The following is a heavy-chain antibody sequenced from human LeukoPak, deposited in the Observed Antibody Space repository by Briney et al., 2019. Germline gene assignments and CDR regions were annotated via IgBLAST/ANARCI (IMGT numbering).Heavy chain of an antibody. CDR2: IRYDGGNK. D-gene: IGHD6-19*01. Sequence: RGSLRLSCAASALTFSSYGMHWVRQAPGKGLEWVAFIRYDGGNKYYADSVKGRFTISRDNSKNTLYLQMNSLRAEDTAVYYCAKDRSSGWYYFDYWGQGTLVTVSS. J-gene: IGHJ4*02. V-gene: IGHV3-30*02. CDR3: AKDRSSGWYYFDY. CDR1: ALTFSSYG.